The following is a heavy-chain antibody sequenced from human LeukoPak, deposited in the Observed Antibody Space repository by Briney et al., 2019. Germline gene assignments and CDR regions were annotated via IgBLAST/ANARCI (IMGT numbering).Heavy chain of an antibody. Sequence: GGSLRLSCAASGSTFSSYGMHWVRQAPGKGLEWVAVIWCDGSNKYYADSVKGRFTISRDNSKNTLYLQMNSLRAEDTAVYYCAKGDYDYGGFDPWGQGTLVTVSS. CDR1: GSTFSSYG. CDR2: IWCDGSNK. V-gene: IGHV3-33*06. J-gene: IGHJ5*02. CDR3: AKGDYDYGGFDP. D-gene: IGHD3-3*01.